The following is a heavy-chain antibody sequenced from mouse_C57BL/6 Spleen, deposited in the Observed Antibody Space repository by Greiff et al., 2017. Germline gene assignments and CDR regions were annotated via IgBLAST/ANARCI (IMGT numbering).Heavy chain of an antibody. V-gene: IGHV1-26*01. CDR3: ARATVVAPEY. J-gene: IGHJ2*01. CDR2: INPNNGGT. Sequence: VQLQQSGPELVKPGASVKISCKASGYTFTDYYMNWVKQSHGKSLEWIGDINPNNGGTSYNQKFKGKATLTVDKSSSTAYMELRSLTSEDSAVYYCARATVVAPEYWGQGPTLTVSS. CDR1: GYTFTDYY. D-gene: IGHD1-1*01.